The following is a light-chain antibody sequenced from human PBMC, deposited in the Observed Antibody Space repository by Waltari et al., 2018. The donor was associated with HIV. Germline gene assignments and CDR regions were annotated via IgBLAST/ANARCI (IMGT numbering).Light chain of an antibody. Sequence: DIQMTQSPSYVSASIGDTVTISCRANQSIGDLLAWYQQRPGEAPRLLIYSTSRRDSGVPSKFFGFGSDTDFTLTVSGLQSEDFATYYCQQASSFPHTFGGGTKV. CDR2: STS. CDR1: QSIGDL. J-gene: IGKJ4*01. CDR3: QQASSFPHT. V-gene: IGKV1-12*01.